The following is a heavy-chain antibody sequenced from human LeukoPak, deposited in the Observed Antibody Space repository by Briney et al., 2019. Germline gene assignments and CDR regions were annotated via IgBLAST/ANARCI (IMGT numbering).Heavy chain of an antibody. J-gene: IGHJ3*02. D-gene: IGHD5-18*01. V-gene: IGHV1-58*02. CDR1: RFTFITSG. CDR2: IVVGSGNT. Sequence: SVKVSCKASRFTFITSGMQWVRQARGQRLEWIGWIVVGSGNTNYAQKFQERVTITRDMSTSTAYMELSSLRSEDTAVYYCAAPRRGPHTLMDPMDAFDIWGQGTMVTVSS. CDR3: AAPRRGPHTLMDPMDAFDI.